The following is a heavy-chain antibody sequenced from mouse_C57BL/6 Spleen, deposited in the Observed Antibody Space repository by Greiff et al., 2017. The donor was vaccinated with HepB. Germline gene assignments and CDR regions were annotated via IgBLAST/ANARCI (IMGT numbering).Heavy chain of an antibody. Sequence: EVKLVESGEGLVKPGGSLKLSCAASGFTFSSYAMSWVRQTPEKRLEWVAYISSGGDYIYYAATVKGRFTISRDNARNTLYLQMSSLKSEDTAMYYCTRDTLLRGYFDYWGQGTTLTVSS. CDR2: ISSGGDYI. J-gene: IGHJ2*01. CDR3: TRDTLLRGYFDY. D-gene: IGHD1-1*01. V-gene: IGHV5-9-1*02. CDR1: GFTFSSYA.